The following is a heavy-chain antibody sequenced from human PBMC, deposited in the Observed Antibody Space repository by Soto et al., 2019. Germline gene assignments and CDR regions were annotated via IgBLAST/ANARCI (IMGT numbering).Heavy chain of an antibody. J-gene: IGHJ4*02. CDR2: IYPNGRT. CDR1: SASLDRDH. CDR3: ARMRGLGEISPFFDH. Sequence: QVHLQESGPGLVKPSETLSLTCAVSSASLDRDHWSWIRQPPGKGLEWIGYIYPNGRTNYNPSLRGRVAISIDKSKNQFSLRLDSVFAADAAVYFCARMRGLGEISPFFDHWGQGTLVTVSS. V-gene: IGHV4-59*01. D-gene: IGHD3-16*02.